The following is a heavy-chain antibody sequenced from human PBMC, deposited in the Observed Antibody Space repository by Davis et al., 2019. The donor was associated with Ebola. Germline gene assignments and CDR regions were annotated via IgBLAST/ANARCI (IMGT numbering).Heavy chain of an antibody. V-gene: IGHV1-69*13. CDR3: ARESPVDAFDTSGYPLY. D-gene: IGHD3-22*01. CDR2: TIIISGTV. Sequence: AASVKVSCKASGDTFNNFAIIWVRQAPGQGLEWMGVTIIISGTVNYAQKFQGRLTITADESTSTAYMELKSLRSEDTAVYYCARESPVDAFDTSGYPLYWGQGTLVTVSS. J-gene: IGHJ4*02. CDR1: GDTFNNFA.